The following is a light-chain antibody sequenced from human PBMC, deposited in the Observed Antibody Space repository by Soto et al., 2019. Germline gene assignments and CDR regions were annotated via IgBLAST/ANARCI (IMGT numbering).Light chain of an antibody. Sequence: VLTQSPRTLSLSPGERATLSCRASQNVNNNFVAWYQQKPGQAPSLLIYGVSDRATGVPDRFSGSGSGTAFTLTISRLEPEDFAVYYCQQHGASITFGGGTRVE. CDR2: GVS. CDR3: QQHGASIT. V-gene: IGKV3-20*01. CDR1: QNVNNNF. J-gene: IGKJ4*01.